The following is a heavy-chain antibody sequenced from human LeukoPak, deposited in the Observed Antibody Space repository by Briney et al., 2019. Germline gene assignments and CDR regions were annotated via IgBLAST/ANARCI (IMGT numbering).Heavy chain of an antibody. J-gene: IGHJ6*03. V-gene: IGHV1-69*05. Sequence: GASVKVSCKASGGTFSSYAISWVRQAPGQGLEWMGGIIPIFGTANYAQKFQGRVTITTDESTSTAYMELSSLRSEDTAVYYCARGRPSGSYYYYYMDVWGKGTTVTVSS. CDR2: IIPIFGTA. D-gene: IGHD1-26*01. CDR3: ARGRPSGSYYYYYMDV. CDR1: GGTFSSYA.